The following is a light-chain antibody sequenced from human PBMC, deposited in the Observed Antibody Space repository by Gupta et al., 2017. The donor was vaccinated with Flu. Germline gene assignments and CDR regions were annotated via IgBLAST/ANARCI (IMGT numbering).Light chain of an antibody. J-gene: IGLJ3*02. CDR2: GVS. Sequence: QSALTQPASVSGPPGQSITTSSTGTSSDVGGYNYVSWYQQHPGQAPRLMIDGVSNRPSGVSSRFSGSKAGNTASLTISGHQAEDEADYYCSSDTSSSTRVFGGGTKLTVL. CDR1: SSDVGGYNY. CDR3: SSDTSSSTRV. V-gene: IGLV2-14*01.